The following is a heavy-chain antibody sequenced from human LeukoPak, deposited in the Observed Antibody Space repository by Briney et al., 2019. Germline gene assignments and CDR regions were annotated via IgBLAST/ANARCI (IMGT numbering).Heavy chain of an antibody. J-gene: IGHJ4*02. D-gene: IGHD1/OR15-1a*01. CDR3: AKDPGGTRKYFDY. Sequence: GGSLRLFCAASGFTFSSYAMSWVRQAPGKGLEWVSEISGSGGNTYYADSVKGRFTISRDNSKNTLYLQMNSLRAEDTAVYYCAKDPGGTRKYFDYWGQGTLVTVSS. V-gene: IGHV3-23*01. CDR1: GFTFSSYA. CDR2: ISGSGGNT.